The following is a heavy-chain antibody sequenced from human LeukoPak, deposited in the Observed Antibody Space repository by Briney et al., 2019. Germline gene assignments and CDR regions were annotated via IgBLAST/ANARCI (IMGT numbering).Heavy chain of an antibody. J-gene: IGHJ4*02. CDR3: ARRASSSGYYYFDY. Sequence: SETLSLTCIVSGGSISSDYWSWIRQPPGKGLEWIGSIYYSGSTNYNPSLRSRVTISVDTSKSQFSLRLMSVTGADTAMYYCARRASSSGYYYFDYWGQGTLVTVSS. V-gene: IGHV4-59*01. CDR1: GGSISSDY. CDR2: IYYSGST. D-gene: IGHD3-22*01.